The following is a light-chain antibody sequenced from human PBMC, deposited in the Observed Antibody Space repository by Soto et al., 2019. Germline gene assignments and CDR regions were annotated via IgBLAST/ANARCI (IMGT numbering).Light chain of an antibody. J-gene: IGKJ2*01. CDR3: HQYGSSPYT. Sequence: EIVLTQSPGTLSLSPGERATLSCRASQSVSSSYFAWYQQKPGQAPMLLIYGASSRATGIPDRFSGSGSGTDFTLTISRLEPEDFAVYYCHQYGSSPYTFGQGTKLEIK. CDR2: GAS. V-gene: IGKV3-20*01. CDR1: QSVSSSY.